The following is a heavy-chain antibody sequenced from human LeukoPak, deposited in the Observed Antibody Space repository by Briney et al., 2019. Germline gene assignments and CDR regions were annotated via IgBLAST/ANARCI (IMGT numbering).Heavy chain of an antibody. CDR1: GGSFSGYY. V-gene: IGHV4-34*01. CDR3: ARGKWLDSFDS. J-gene: IGHJ4*02. D-gene: IGHD6-19*01. CDR2: INHSGST. Sequence: SETLSLTCAVYGGSFSGYYWSWIRQPPGKGLEWIGEINHSGSTNYNPSLKSRVTISVDTSKNQFSLKLSSVSPEDTAVYYCARGKWLDSFDSWGQGTLVTVSS.